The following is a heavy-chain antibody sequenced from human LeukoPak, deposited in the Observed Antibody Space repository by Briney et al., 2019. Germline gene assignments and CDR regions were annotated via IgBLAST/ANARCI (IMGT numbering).Heavy chain of an antibody. V-gene: IGHV1-18*01. J-gene: IGHJ6*02. CDR3: ASGITGLYGMDV. CDR2: ISAYNGNT. Sequence: ASVKLSCKASGYTLTSYGIGWVRQAPRQGLECILWISAYNGNTNYAQHLQGRVTMTTDTSTTAAYMELRSLRSDDTAVYYCASGITGLYGMDVWGQGTTVTV. D-gene: IGHD1-20*01. CDR1: GYTLTSYG.